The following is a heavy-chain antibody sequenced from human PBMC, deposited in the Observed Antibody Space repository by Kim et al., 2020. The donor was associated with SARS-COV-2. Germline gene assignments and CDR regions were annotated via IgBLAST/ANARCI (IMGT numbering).Heavy chain of an antibody. J-gene: IGHJ5*02. CDR3: ARGDTAMVRGWFDP. D-gene: IGHD5-18*01. V-gene: IGHV4-59*09. Sequence: TPSLKGRVTISVDTSKNQFSLKLSSVTAADTAVYYCARGDTAMVRGWFDPWGQGTLVTVSS.